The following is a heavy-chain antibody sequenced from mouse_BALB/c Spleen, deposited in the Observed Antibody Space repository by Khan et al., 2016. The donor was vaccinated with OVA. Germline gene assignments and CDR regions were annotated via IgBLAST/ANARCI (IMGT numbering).Heavy chain of an antibody. V-gene: IGHV1-62-2*01. D-gene: IGHD2-3*01. CDR2: FYPGSGTI. CDR1: GYTFTENI. J-gene: IGHJ4*01. Sequence: VQLQESGAELVKPGASVKLSCKASGYTFTENIIHWVKQRSGQGLEWIGWFYPGSGTIKCNEKFKDKATLTADKSSSTVYMELSRLTSEDFAVYCCVRHEDGNDGYYDYAMDYWGQGTSVTVSS. CDR3: VRHEDGNDGYYDYAMDY.